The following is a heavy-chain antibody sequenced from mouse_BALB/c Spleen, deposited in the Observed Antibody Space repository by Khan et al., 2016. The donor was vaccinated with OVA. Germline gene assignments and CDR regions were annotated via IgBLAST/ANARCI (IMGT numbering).Heavy chain of an antibody. D-gene: IGHD2-2*01. V-gene: IGHV1S135*01. J-gene: IGHJ3*01. CDR1: GYSFTSYY. Sequence: VQLKQSGPELMKPGASVKISCKASGYSFTSYYIHWVIQSHGKSPEWIGYIDPFSGGTTYNQKFKGKATLTADKSSSTAYIHLSNLTSEASAVYSCTLPGYVACFTYWGQGPLVTVSA. CDR2: IDPFSGGT. CDR3: TLPGYVACFTY.